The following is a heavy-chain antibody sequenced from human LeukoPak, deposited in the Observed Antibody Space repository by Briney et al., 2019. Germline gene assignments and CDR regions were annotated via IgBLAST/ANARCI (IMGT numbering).Heavy chain of an antibody. V-gene: IGHV3-15*01. D-gene: IGHD3-22*01. J-gene: IGHJ4*02. CDR1: GFTFSNAW. CDR3: TPSPGYYDSSGTD. CDR2: IKSKTDGGTT. Sequence: GGSLRLSCAASGFTFSNAWMSWVRQAPGKGLEWVGRIKSKTDGGTTDYAAPVKGRFIISRDDSKNTLYLQMNSLKTEDTAVYYCTPSPGYYDSSGTDWGQGTLVTVSS.